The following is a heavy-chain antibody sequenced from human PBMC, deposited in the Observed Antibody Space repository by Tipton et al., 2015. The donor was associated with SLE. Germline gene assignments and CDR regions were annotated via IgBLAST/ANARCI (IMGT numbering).Heavy chain of an antibody. CDR2: INHSGST. CDR3: ARQPVYYYYYMDV. J-gene: IGHJ6*03. V-gene: IGHV4-31*03. CDR1: GGSISSGGYW. Sequence: TLSLTCTVSGGSISSGGYWWSWIRQHPEKGLEWIGEINHSGSTNYNPSLKSRVTISVDTSKNQFSLKLSSVTAADTAVYYCARQPVYYYYYMDVWGKGTTVTVSS.